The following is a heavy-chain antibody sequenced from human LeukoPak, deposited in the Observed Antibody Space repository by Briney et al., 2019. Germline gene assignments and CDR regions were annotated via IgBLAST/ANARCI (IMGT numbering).Heavy chain of an antibody. CDR2: INPNSGGT. CDR1: RYTFTGHY. Sequence: GASVKVSCQASRYTFTGHYMHSARQAPGQGLEWMGWINPNSGGTNYAQKLLGRVTMTRDTSISTVYMELSRLRSDDTAVYYCARDQLRGYCSSTSCYPGGWFDPWGQGTLVTVSS. J-gene: IGHJ5*02. V-gene: IGHV1-2*02. CDR3: ARDQLRGYCSSTSCYPGGWFDP. D-gene: IGHD2-2*01.